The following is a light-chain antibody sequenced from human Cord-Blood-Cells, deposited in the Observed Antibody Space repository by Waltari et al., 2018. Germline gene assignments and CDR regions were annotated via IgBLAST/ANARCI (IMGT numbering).Light chain of an antibody. Sequence: QSALTQPTSVSGSPGQSLTISCTGTSSDAGGYNYVSWYQQHPGKATILMIYEVSNRPAGVSILFSGSKSGNTASLTISGLQAEDEADYYCSSYTSSSTLVFGTGTKVTVL. CDR1: SSDAGGYNY. V-gene: IGLV2-14*01. CDR2: EVS. J-gene: IGLJ1*01. CDR3: SSYTSSSTLV.